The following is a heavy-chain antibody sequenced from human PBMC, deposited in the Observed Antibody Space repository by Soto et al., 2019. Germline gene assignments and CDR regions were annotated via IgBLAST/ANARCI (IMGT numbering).Heavy chain of an antibody. V-gene: IGHV3-23*01. CDR3: AKAPGFWSGYYQIGSDY. CDR1: GFTFSSYA. D-gene: IGHD3-3*01. J-gene: IGHJ4*02. Sequence: GGSLRLSCAASGFTFSSYAMSWVRQAPGKGLEWVSAISGSGGSTYYADSVKGRFTISRDNSKNTLYLQMNSLRAEDTAVYYCAKAPGFWSGYYQIGSDYWGQGTLVTVSS. CDR2: ISGSGGST.